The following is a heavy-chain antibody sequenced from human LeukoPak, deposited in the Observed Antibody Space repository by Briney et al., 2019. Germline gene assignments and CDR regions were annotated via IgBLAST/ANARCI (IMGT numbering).Heavy chain of an antibody. Sequence: ASVKVSCKASGYTFTSYAMHWVRQAPGQRLEWMGWINAGNGNTKYSQKFQGRVTITADESTSTAYMELSSLRSEDTAVYYCASLEPLARPVGFVDYWGQGTLVTVSS. CDR1: GYTFTSYA. CDR2: INAGNGNT. V-gene: IGHV1-3*01. CDR3: ASLEPLARPVGFVDY. D-gene: IGHD1-26*01. J-gene: IGHJ4*02.